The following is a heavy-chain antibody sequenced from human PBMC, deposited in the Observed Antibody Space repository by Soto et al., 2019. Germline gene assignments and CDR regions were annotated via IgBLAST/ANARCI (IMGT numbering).Heavy chain of an antibody. CDR1: GGSFSGYY. J-gene: IGHJ3*02. D-gene: IGHD4-4*01. V-gene: IGHV4-34*01. CDR3: ARGLTTVYLMRRYYAFDI. Sequence: SETLSLTCAVYGGSFSGYYWNWIRQPPGKGLEWIGEINHSGSTNYNPSLKSRVTISVDTSKNQFSLKLTSVTAADTAVYYCARGLTTVYLMRRYYAFDIWSQGTMVTVSS. CDR2: INHSGST.